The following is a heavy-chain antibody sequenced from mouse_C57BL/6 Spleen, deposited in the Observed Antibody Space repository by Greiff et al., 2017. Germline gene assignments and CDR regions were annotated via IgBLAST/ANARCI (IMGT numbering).Heavy chain of an antibody. V-gene: IGHV1-69*01. D-gene: IGHD1-1*01. J-gene: IGHJ3*01. CDR2: IDPSDSYT. CDR3: SRSNYGSSLAWFAY. CDR1: GYTFTSYW. Sequence: VQLQQPGAELVMPGASVKLSCKASGYTFTSYWMHWVKQRPGQGLEWIGEIDPSDSYTNYNQRFKGKYTLTVNKSSSTAYMQLRSLTSEDSAVYYCSRSNYGSSLAWFAYWGQGTLVTVSA.